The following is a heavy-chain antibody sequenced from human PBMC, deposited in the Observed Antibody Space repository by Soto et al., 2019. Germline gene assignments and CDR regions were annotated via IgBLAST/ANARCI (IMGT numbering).Heavy chain of an antibody. Sequence: ASVKVSCKASGYTFTSYGISWVRQAPGQGLEWMGWISAYNGNTNYAQKLQGRVTMTTDTSTSTAYMELRSLRSDDTAVYYCARDAVMEEGYGVYMDVWGKGTTVTVSS. CDR1: GYTFTSYG. J-gene: IGHJ6*03. CDR3: ARDAVMEEGYGVYMDV. CDR2: ISAYNGNT. D-gene: IGHD4-17*01. V-gene: IGHV1-18*01.